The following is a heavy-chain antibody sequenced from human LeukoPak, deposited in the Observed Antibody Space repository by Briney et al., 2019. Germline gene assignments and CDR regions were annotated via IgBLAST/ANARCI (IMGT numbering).Heavy chain of an antibody. D-gene: IGHD2-15*01. CDR2: INPSGGST. CDR3: ARTPHCCSGGSCYFDVFDI. J-gene: IGHJ3*02. CDR1: GYTFTSYY. V-gene: IGHV1-46*01. Sequence: ASVKVSCKASGYTFTSYYMHWVRQAPGQGLEWMGIINPSGGSTSYAQKFQGRVTMTRDTSTSTVYMELSSLRSEDTAVYYCARTPHCCSGGSCYFDVFDIWGQGTMVTVSS.